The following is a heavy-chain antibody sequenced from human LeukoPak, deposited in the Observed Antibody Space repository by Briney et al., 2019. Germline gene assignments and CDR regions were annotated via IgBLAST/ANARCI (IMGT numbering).Heavy chain of an antibody. CDR2: IYYSGST. J-gene: IGHJ4*02. CDR3: ARVLIAAQYFDY. V-gene: IGHV4-59*01. D-gene: IGHD6-13*01. Sequence: PSETLSLTCAVYGGSFSGYYWSWIRQPPGKGLEWIGYIYYSGSTNYNPSLKSRVTISVDTSKNQFSLKLSSVTAADTAVYYCARVLIAAQYFDYWGQGTPVTVSS. CDR1: GGSFSGYY.